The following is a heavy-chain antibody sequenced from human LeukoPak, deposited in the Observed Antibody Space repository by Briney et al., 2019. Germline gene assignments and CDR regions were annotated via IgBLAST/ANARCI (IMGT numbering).Heavy chain of an antibody. CDR1: GFTFSSYW. Sequence: GGSLRLSCAASGFTFSSYWMSWVRQAPGKGLEWVANIKQDGSEKYYVDSVKGRFTISRDNSKNTLYLQMNSLRAEDTAVYYCAKGGGRQNAFDIWGQGTMVTVSS. D-gene: IGHD2-15*01. CDR2: IKQDGSEK. V-gene: IGHV3-7*03. CDR3: AKGGGRQNAFDI. J-gene: IGHJ3*02.